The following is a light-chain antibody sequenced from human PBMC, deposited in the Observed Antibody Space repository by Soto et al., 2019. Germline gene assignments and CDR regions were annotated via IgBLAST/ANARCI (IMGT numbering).Light chain of an antibody. V-gene: IGKV1-39*01. CDR2: ASS. J-gene: IGKJ4*01. CDR1: QDITTY. CDR3: QQTYRTPLT. Sequence: DIQMTQSPSSLSASVGDRLTITCRASQDITTYLNWFQQKPGKAPELLIYASSNLHSAVPSRFSGLGSGTDFTLAISSLQPEDFATDYCQQTYRTPLTVGGGTKVEIK.